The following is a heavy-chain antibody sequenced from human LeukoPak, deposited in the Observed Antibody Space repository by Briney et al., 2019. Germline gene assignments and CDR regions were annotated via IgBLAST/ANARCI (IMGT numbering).Heavy chain of an antibody. J-gene: IGHJ4*02. V-gene: IGHV4-59*01. D-gene: IGHD2-15*01. CDR3: ARRDCSGGTCPFDY. CDR2: VSYSGST. CDR1: GGSISNYY. Sequence: SETLSLTCTVSGGSISNYYWNWIRQPPGKGLEWISYVSYSGSTKYNPSLKSQVTISVDTSKNQFSLKLRSVTAADTAVYYCARRDCSGGTCPFDYWGQGTLVTVSS.